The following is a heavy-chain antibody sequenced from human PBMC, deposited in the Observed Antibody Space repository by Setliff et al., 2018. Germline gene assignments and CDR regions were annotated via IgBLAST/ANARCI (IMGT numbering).Heavy chain of an antibody. CDR2: IIPILGIA. V-gene: IGHV1-69*10. Sequence: SVKVSCKASGGTFSSYATSWARQAPGQGLEWMGGIIPILGIANYAQKFQGRVTITADKSTSTAYMELSSLRSEDTAVYYCARVTIAVAGYFDFWGQGTLVTVSS. CDR1: GGTFSSYA. CDR3: ARVTIAVAGYFDF. J-gene: IGHJ4*02. D-gene: IGHD6-19*01.